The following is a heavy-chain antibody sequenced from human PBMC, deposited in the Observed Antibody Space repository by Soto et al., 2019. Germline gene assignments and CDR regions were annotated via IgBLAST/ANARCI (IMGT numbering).Heavy chain of an antibody. Sequence: EVQLLQSGGGLVQPGGSLRLSCAASGFIFSNYGMTWVRQAPGKGLEWVSTITGSGGDTFYADSVKGRFTVSRDTSRHTLSLQINSLRVEDTAVYYCGVSTWSEWGYGGRGTLVTVSS. D-gene: IGHD6-13*01. V-gene: IGHV3-23*01. CDR2: ITGSGGDT. J-gene: IGHJ4*02. CDR1: GFIFSNYG. CDR3: GVSTWSEWGY.